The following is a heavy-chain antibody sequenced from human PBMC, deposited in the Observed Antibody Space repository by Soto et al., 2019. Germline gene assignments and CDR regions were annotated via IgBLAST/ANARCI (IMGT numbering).Heavy chain of an antibody. D-gene: IGHD3-9*01. Sequence: GGSLRLSCAASEFTFSSYSMNWVRQAPGKGLEWVSYISSSSSTIYYADSVKGRFTISRDNAKNSLYLQMNSLRDEDTAVYYCTRYDILTGTSFDYWGQGTLVTVS. CDR2: ISSSSSTI. V-gene: IGHV3-48*02. CDR1: EFTFSSYS. CDR3: TRYDILTGTSFDY. J-gene: IGHJ4*02.